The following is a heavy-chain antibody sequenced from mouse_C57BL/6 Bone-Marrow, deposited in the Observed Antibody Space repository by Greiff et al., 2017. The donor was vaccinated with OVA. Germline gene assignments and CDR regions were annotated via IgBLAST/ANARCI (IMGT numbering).Heavy chain of an antibody. D-gene: IGHD1-1*01. CDR2: IYPGSGST. Sequence: QVQLQQPGAELVKPGASVKMSCKASGYTFTSYWITWVKQRPGQGLEWIGDIYPGSGSTNYHEKFKSKATLTVDTSSSTAYMQLICLTSEDAAVYYCARDAYYFGSSYVMDYWCQGTSVTVSS. J-gene: IGHJ4*01. CDR1: GYTFTSYW. V-gene: IGHV1-55*01. CDR3: ARDAYYFGSSYVMDY.